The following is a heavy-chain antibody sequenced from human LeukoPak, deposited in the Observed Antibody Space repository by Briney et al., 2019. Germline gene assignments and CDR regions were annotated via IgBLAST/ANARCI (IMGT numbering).Heavy chain of an antibody. CDR1: GFTFDDYA. CDR3: VRHRTASDY. J-gene: IGHJ4*02. Sequence: GGSLRLSCAASGFTFDDYAMHWVRQAPGKGLEWVSLISWDGGSTYYADSVKGRFTISRDNAKNSLYLQMNSLRVEDTAVYYCVRHRTASDYWGLGALVTVSS. CDR2: ISWDGGST. D-gene: IGHD3-16*02. V-gene: IGHV3-43D*03.